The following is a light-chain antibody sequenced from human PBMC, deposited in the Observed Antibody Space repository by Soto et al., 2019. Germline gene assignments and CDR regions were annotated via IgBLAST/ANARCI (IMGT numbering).Light chain of an antibody. CDR3: QHYNSYSEA. Sequence: ANQLTQSPSSLSASVGDRVTITCRASQAISSALAWYQQKPGKPPKLLIYDASTLQSGVPSRFSGTASGTDFTLTISSLQPDDFATYYCQHYNSYSEAFGQGTKVDIK. CDR1: QAISSA. J-gene: IGKJ1*01. CDR2: DAS. V-gene: IGKV1-13*02.